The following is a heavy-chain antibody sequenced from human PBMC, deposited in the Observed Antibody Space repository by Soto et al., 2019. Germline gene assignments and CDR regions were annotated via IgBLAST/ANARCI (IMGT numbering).Heavy chain of an antibody. D-gene: IGHD6-13*01. CDR3: ARSGYIAAAAHGGFDY. V-gene: IGHV3-30*03. Sequence: PGGSLRLSCAASGFTFSSYGMHWVRQAPGKGLEWVAVISYDGSNKYYADSVKGRFTISRDNSKNTLYLQMNSLRAEDTAVYYCARSGYIAAAAHGGFDYWGQGTLVTVSS. CDR2: ISYDGSNK. CDR1: GFTFSSYG. J-gene: IGHJ4*02.